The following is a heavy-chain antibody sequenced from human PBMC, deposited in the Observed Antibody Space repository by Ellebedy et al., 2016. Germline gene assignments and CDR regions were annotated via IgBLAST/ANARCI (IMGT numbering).Heavy chain of an antibody. Sequence: SETLSLTXAVSGGSISSSNWWSWVRQPPGKGLEWIGEIYHSGSTNYNPSLKSRVTISVDTSKNQFSLKLSSVTAADTAVYYCARGLRRGWFDPWGQGTLVTVSS. D-gene: IGHD3-10*01. CDR3: ARGLRRGWFDP. CDR1: GGSISSSNW. CDR2: IYHSGST. J-gene: IGHJ5*02. V-gene: IGHV4-4*02.